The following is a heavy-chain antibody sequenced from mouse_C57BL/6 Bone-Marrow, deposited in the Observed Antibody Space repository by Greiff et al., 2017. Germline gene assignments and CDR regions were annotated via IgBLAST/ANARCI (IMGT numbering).Heavy chain of an antibody. D-gene: IGHD2-1*01. CDR3: AREPIYGNYNFGY. V-gene: IGHV1-26*01. CDR2: INPNNGGT. Sequence: EVQLQQSGPELVKPGASVKISCKASGYTFTDYYMNWVKQSHGKSLEWIGDINPNNGGTSYNQKFKGKATLTVDKSSSTAYMELRSLTSEDSAVYYCAREPIYGNYNFGYWGQGTTLTVSS. CDR1: GYTFTDYY. J-gene: IGHJ2*01.